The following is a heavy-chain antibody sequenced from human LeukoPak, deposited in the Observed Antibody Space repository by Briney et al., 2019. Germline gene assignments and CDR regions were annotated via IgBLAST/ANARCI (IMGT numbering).Heavy chain of an antibody. CDR2: INSDGSST. Sequence: QPGGSLRLSCAASGFTFSSYWMHWVRQAPGKGLVWVSRINSDGSSTSYADSVKGRFTISRDNAKNTLYLQMNSLRAEDTAVYYCARDSGRDGYILDYFDYWGQGTLVTVSS. D-gene: IGHD5-24*01. J-gene: IGHJ4*02. V-gene: IGHV3-74*01. CDR1: GFTFSSYW. CDR3: ARDSGRDGYILDYFDY.